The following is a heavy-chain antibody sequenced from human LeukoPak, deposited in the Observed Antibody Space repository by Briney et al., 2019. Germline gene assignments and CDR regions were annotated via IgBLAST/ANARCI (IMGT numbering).Heavy chain of an antibody. CDR2: ISYDGSNK. CDR1: GFTFSSYA. J-gene: IGHJ4*02. CDR3: AKDGYYGSGTYPDY. D-gene: IGHD3-10*01. Sequence: GRSLRLSCAASGFTFSSYAMHWVRQAPGKGLEWVAVISYDGSNKYYADSVKGRFTISRDNSKNTLYLQMNSLRAEDTAVYYCAKDGYYGSGTYPDYWGQGTLVTASS. V-gene: IGHV3-30*04.